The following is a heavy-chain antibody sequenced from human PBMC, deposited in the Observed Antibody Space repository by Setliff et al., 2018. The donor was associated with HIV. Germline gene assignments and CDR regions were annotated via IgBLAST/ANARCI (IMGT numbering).Heavy chain of an antibody. CDR1: GGSITRSSYY. J-gene: IGHJ4*02. CDR3: ARGVAAAGL. CDR2: IFYSGHT. Sequence: SETLSLTCTVSGGSITRSSYYWAWIRQPPGKGLEWIGNIFYSGHTFYNPSIRSRVTISVDTSKNQFSLKLNSVTAADTAVYSCARGVAAAGLWGQGTLVTVSS. D-gene: IGHD6-13*01. V-gene: IGHV4-39*07.